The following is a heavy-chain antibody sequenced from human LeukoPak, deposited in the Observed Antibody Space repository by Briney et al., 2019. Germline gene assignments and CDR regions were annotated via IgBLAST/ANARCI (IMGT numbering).Heavy chain of an antibody. V-gene: IGHV4-59*08. D-gene: IGHD2-2*01. J-gene: IGHJ4*02. CDR2: IYYSGST. CDR3: ARGKYQLYY. Sequence: SETLSLTCTVSGGSISRYYWSWTRQPPGKGLEWIEHIYYSGSTNHNPSLRSRVTISVDTSKNQFSLKLSSVTAADTAVYYCARGKYQLYYWGQGALVTVSS. CDR1: GGSISRYY.